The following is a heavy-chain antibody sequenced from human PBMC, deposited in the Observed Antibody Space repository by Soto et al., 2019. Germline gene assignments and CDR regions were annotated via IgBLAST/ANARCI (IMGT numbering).Heavy chain of an antibody. CDR1: GFTFSSYS. V-gene: IGHV3-21*01. CDR2: ISSSSSYI. CDR3: ARDHHDIVPNPYYYYGMDV. Sequence: GGSLRLSCAASGFTFSSYSMNWVRQAPGKGLEWVSSISSSSSYIYYADSVKGRFTISRDNAKNSLYLQMNSLRAEDTAVYYCARDHHDIVPNPYYYYGMDVWGQGTTVTVSS. J-gene: IGHJ6*02. D-gene: IGHD2-8*01.